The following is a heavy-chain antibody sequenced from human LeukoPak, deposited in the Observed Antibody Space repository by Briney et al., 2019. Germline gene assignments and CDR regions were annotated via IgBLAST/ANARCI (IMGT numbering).Heavy chain of an antibody. Sequence: PGGSLRLSCSASGFTFSSYAMHWVRQAPGKGLEYVSAISSNGGSTYYADSVKGRFTISRDNSKNTLYLQMSSLRAEDTAVYYCVKELGCSGGSCCVGGYIDAFDIWGQGTMATVSS. CDR1: GFTFSSYA. CDR3: VKELGCSGGSCCVGGYIDAFDI. J-gene: IGHJ3*02. D-gene: IGHD2-15*01. CDR2: ISSNGGST. V-gene: IGHV3-64D*09.